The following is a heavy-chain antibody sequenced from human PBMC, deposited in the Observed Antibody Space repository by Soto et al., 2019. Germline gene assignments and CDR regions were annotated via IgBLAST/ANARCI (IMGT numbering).Heavy chain of an antibody. CDR2: ISGSGGST. Sequence: VPLLESGGGLVQPGGSLRLSCAASGFTFSSYAMSWVRQAPGQGLEWVSAISGSGGSTYYADSVKGRFTISRDNSKNALYLQMNSLRAEDTAVYYCANVGGSIAAAGTRYYYYGMDVWGQGTTVTVSS. D-gene: IGHD6-13*01. CDR1: GFTFSSYA. J-gene: IGHJ6*02. CDR3: ANVGGSIAAAGTRYYYYGMDV. V-gene: IGHV3-23*01.